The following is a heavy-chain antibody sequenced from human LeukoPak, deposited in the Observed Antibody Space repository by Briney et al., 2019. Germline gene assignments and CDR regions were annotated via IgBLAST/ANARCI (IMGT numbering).Heavy chain of an antibody. V-gene: IGHV1-18*01. Sequence: ASVKVSCKASGYTFNTYGITWVRQAPGQGPEWMGWISGYNGNTNYAQKFRGRVTMTTDTSTSTAYMELRSLRSDDAAVYYCARDNVMVWGAHFDYWGQGTVVTVSS. D-gene: IGHD3-10*01. CDR2: ISGYNGNT. CDR1: GYTFNTYG. CDR3: ARDNVMVWGAHFDY. J-gene: IGHJ4*02.